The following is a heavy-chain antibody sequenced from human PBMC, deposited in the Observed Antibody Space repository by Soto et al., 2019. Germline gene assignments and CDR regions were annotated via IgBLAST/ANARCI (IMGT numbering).Heavy chain of an antibody. D-gene: IGHD4-17*01. V-gene: IGHV5-51*01. CDR2: IYPGDSDT. Sequence: PGESLKISCKGSGYSFTSYWIGWVRQMPGKGLEWMGIIYPGDSDTRYSPSFQGQVTISADKSISTAYLQWSSLKASDSAMYYCARDLDYGGNSDIFAIWGQGTMVTVSS. J-gene: IGHJ3*02. CDR3: ARDLDYGGNSDIFAI. CDR1: GYSFTSYW.